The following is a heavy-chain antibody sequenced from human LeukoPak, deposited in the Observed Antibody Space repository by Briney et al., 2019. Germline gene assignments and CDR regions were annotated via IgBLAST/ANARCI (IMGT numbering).Heavy chain of an antibody. Sequence: SETLSLTCTVSGGSISSSSYYWGWIRQPPGKGLEWIGSIYYSGSTYYNPSLKSRVTISVDTSKNQFSLKLSSVTAADTAVYYCARDSGYSGYDGAPSYAFDIWGQGTMVTVSS. J-gene: IGHJ3*02. V-gene: IGHV4-39*07. CDR1: GGSISSSSYY. CDR2: IYYSGST. D-gene: IGHD5-12*01. CDR3: ARDSGYSGYDGAPSYAFDI.